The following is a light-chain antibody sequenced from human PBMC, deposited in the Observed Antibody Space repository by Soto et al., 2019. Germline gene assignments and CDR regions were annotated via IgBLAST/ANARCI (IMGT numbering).Light chain of an antibody. Sequence: DIVMTQSPDSLAVSLGERATINCKSSQSVLYSSNNKNYLAWYQQKPGQPPKLLIYWASTRESGVLDRFSGSGSGTDFTLTISSLQAEDVAVYYCQQYYSPWTFGQGTKVEIK. J-gene: IGKJ1*01. CDR1: QSVLYSSNNKNY. V-gene: IGKV4-1*01. CDR3: QQYYSPWT. CDR2: WAS.